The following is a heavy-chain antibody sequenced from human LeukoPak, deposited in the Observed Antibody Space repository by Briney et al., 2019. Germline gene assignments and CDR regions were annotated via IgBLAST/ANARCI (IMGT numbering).Heavy chain of an antibody. V-gene: IGHV4-39*07. D-gene: IGHD3-22*01. J-gene: IGHJ5*02. CDR1: GGSMSSSTYY. CDR3: VAYDAQKGWFDP. CDR2: MSFTGTN. Sequence: SETLSLTCTVSGGSMSSSTYYWGWIRQPPGKGLEWIGGMSFTGTNSYNPSLTSRVTISVDTSKNQFSLNLSSVTDADTAVYYCVAYDAQKGWFDPWGQGTLVTVSS.